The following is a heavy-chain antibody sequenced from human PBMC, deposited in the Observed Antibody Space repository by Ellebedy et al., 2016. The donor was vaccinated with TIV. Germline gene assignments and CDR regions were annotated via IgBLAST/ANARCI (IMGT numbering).Heavy chain of an antibody. V-gene: IGHV1-3*01. CDR3: ARVGIQLWSTFDY. D-gene: IGHD5-18*01. Sequence: AASVKVSCKASGYTFTSYAMHWVRQAPGQRLEWMGWINAGNGNTKYSQKFQGRVTITRDTSASTAYMELSSLRSEDTAVYCCARVGIQLWSTFDYWGQGTLVTVSS. CDR1: GYTFTSYA. CDR2: INAGNGNT. J-gene: IGHJ4*02.